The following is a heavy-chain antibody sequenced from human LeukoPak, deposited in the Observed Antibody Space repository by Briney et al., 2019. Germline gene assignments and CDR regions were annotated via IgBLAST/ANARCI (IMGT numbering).Heavy chain of an antibody. CDR3: ARGRPMIVVVTPSGYFDY. J-gene: IGHJ4*02. Sequence: SETLSLTCTVSGGSISSYYWSWIRQPPGKGLEWIGYIYYSGSTNYNPSLKSRVTISVDTSKNQFSLKLSSVTAADTAVYYCARGRPMIVVVTPSGYFDYWGQGTLVTVSS. CDR1: GGSISSYY. CDR2: IYYSGST. D-gene: IGHD3-22*01. V-gene: IGHV4-59*01.